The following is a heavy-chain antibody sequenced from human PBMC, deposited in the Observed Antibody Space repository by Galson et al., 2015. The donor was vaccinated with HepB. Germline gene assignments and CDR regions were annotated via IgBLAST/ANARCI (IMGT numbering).Heavy chain of an antibody. CDR2: INPSGGST. D-gene: IGHD3-3*01. CDR3: ARECPNLWSGLQPHYGMDV. J-gene: IGHJ6*02. CDR1: GYTFTSYY. V-gene: IGHV1-46*01. Sequence: SVKVSCKASGYTFTSYYMHWVRQAPGQGLEWMGIINPSGGSTSYAQKFQGRVTMTRDTSTSTVYMELSSLRSEDTAVYYCARECPNLWSGLQPHYGMDVWGQGTTVTVSS.